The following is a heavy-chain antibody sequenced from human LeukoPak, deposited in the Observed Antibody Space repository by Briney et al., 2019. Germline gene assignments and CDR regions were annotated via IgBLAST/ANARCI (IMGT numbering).Heavy chain of an antibody. D-gene: IGHD6-6*01. CDR2: ISAYNGNT. Sequence: ASVKVSCKASGYTFTSYGISWVRQAPGQGLEWMGWISAYNGNTNYAQKLQGRVTMTTDTSTSTAYMELSSLRSEDTAVYYCARGRWLGYSSSSGLWFDPWGQGTLVTVSS. CDR1: GYTFTSYG. V-gene: IGHV1-18*01. J-gene: IGHJ5*02. CDR3: ARGRWLGYSSSSGLWFDP.